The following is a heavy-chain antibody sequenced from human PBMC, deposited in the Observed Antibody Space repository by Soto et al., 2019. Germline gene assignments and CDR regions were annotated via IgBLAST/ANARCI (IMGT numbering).Heavy chain of an antibody. Sequence: QVQLQESGPGLVKPSQTLSLTCTVSGGSISSGDYYWSWIRQPPGKGLEWIGTIFYSGGTYYRPSITSRTTISVDTSKNHLSLRLNSVAAADTAVYYCASQARGDYGPFDSWGQGTLVTVSS. CDR2: IFYSGGT. CDR1: GGSISSGDYY. J-gene: IGHJ4*02. CDR3: ASQARGDYGPFDS. V-gene: IGHV4-30-4*01. D-gene: IGHD4-17*01.